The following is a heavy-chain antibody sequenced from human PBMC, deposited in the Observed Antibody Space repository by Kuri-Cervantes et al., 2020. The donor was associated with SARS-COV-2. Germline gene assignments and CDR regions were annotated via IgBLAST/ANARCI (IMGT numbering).Heavy chain of an antibody. V-gene: IGHV1-2*02. CDR3: ASNSNYWYYGMDV. D-gene: IGHD4-11*01. Sequence: ASVKVSCKASGYTFTGYYMHWVRQAPGQGLEWMGWINPNSGGTNYARKFQGRVTMTRDTSTSTAYMELSRLRSDDTAVYYCASNSNYWYYGMDVWGQGTTVTVSS. J-gene: IGHJ6*02. CDR2: INPNSGGT. CDR1: GYTFTGYY.